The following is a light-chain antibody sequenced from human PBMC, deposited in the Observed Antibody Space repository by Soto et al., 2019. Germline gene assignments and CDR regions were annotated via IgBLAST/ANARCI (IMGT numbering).Light chain of an antibody. V-gene: IGLV2-23*02. CDR3: CSYVGSSILM. CDR2: EVN. Sequence: QSALTQPASVSGSPGQSITISCTGTSRDIGLYNLVSWYQQLPGKAPKLIIYEVNERPSGISDRFSGSKSGNTASLTISGLQDEDVADYYCCSYVGSSILMFGGGTKLTVL. CDR1: SRDIGLYNL. J-gene: IGLJ3*02.